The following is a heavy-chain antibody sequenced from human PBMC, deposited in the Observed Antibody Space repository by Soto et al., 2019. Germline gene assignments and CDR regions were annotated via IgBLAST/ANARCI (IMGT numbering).Heavy chain of an antibody. CDR3: ARDYYKYYDSSGYYRSPAY. CDR1: GFTFSSYA. V-gene: IGHV3-30-3*01. D-gene: IGHD3-22*01. J-gene: IGHJ4*02. CDR2: ISYDGSDK. Sequence: PGGSLRLSCAASGFTFSSYAMHWVRQAPGKGLEWVELISYDGSDKDYADSVKGRYTISRDNSRNTMFMKMNSQKAEDTAVYYCARDYYKYYDSSGYYRSPAYWGQGT.